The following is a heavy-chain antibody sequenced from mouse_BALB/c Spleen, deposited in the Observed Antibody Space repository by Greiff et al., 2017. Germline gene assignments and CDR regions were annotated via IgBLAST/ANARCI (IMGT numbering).Heavy chain of an antibody. Sequence: QVQLQQPGAELVKPGASVKLSCKASGYTFTSYWMHWVKQRPGQGLEWIGEINPSNGRTNYNEKFKSKATLTVDKSSSTAYMQLSSLTSEDSAVYYRARPSVSRTEWFAYWGQGTLVTVSA. CDR2: INPSNGRT. CDR1: GYTFTSYW. V-gene: IGHV1S81*02. CDR3: ARPSVSRTEWFAY. D-gene: IGHD1-1*01. J-gene: IGHJ3*01.